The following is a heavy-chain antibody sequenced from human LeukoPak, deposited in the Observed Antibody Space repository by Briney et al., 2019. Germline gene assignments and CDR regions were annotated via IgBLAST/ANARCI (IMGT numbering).Heavy chain of an antibody. CDR3: ARDIVVVVATNSAFDI. D-gene: IGHD2-15*01. Sequence: SETLSLTCTVSGGSISSYYWSWIRQPSGKGLEWIGYIYYSGSTNYNPSLKSRVTISLDTSKNQFSLKLSSVTAADTAVYYCARDIVVVVATNSAFDIWGQGTMVTVSS. V-gene: IGHV4-59*01. CDR2: IYYSGST. J-gene: IGHJ3*02. CDR1: GGSISSYY.